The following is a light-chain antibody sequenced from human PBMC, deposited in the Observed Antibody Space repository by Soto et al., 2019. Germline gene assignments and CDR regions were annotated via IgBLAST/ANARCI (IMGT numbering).Light chain of an antibody. CDR1: SSDVGGYNY. Sequence: QSALTQPASVSGSPGQSITISCTGPSSDVGGYNYVSWYQQHPGKAPKLMIYDVSTRRSGVSNRFSGSKSGNTASLTISGLQAEYEADYYCSSYSSSSTVVFGGGTKLTVL. J-gene: IGLJ2*01. V-gene: IGLV2-14*01. CDR2: DVS. CDR3: SSYSSSSTVV.